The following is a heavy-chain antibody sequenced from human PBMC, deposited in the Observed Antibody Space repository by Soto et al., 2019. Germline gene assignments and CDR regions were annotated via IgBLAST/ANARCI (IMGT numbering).Heavy chain of an antibody. J-gene: IGHJ6*03. D-gene: IGHD6-25*01. CDR1: GGSISSSSYY. CDR2: IYYSGST. Sequence: SETLSLTCTVSGGSISSSSYYWGWIRQPPGKGLEWIGSIYYSGSTYYNPSLKSRVTISVDTSKNQFSLKLSSVTAADTAVYYCASTARGSNDYYYYYMDVWGKGTTVTVSS. V-gene: IGHV4-39*01. CDR3: ASTARGSNDYYYYYMDV.